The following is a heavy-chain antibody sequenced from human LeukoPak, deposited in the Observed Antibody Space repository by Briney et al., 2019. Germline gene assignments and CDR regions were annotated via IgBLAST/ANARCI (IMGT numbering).Heavy chain of an antibody. D-gene: IGHD1-26*01. Sequence: PGGSLRLSCAASGFTFNGYEMNWVRQAPGKGLEWVSYISSSGTIVYYAGFVKGRFTISRDNAKNSLYLQMNSLRAEDTAVYYCARDRIVGGRPSLDYWGLGTLVTVSS. J-gene: IGHJ4*02. CDR2: ISSSGTIV. V-gene: IGHV3-48*03. CDR3: ARDRIVGGRPSLDY. CDR1: GFTFNGYE.